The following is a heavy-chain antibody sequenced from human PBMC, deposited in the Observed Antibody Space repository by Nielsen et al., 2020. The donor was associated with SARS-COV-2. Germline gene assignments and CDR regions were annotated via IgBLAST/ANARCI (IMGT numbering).Heavy chain of an antibody. Sequence: SETLSLTCIVSGGSISSGSHYWSWIRQPPGKGLEWIGYIFYRGNTNYNPSLKSRVTISVDTSKNQFSLKVTSVTAADTAKYYCARTLLTKPGYYTTSDYFDSWGQETLVTVSS. CDR2: IFYRGNT. CDR1: GGSISSGSHY. J-gene: IGHJ4*02. CDR3: ARTLLTKPGYYTTSDYFDS. D-gene: IGHD3/OR15-3a*01. V-gene: IGHV4-61*01.